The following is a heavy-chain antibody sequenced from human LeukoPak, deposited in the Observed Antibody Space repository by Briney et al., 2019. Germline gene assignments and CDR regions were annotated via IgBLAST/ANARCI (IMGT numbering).Heavy chain of an antibody. CDR3: ARPYSSRWYWFDP. J-gene: IGHJ5*02. D-gene: IGHD6-13*01. Sequence: GESLRISCKGSGYRFTSYWIRWVRQMPGKGLEWMGIFDLSDSYTNYSPSFQGHVTISADKSISTAYLQWSSLKASDTAMYYGARPYSSRWYWFDPWGEGALVTVSS. CDR1: GYRFTSYW. V-gene: IGHV5-10-1*01. CDR2: FDLSDSYT.